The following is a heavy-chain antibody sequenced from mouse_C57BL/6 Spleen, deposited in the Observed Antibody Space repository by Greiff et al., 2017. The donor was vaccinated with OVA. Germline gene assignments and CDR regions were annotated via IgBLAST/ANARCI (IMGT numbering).Heavy chain of an antibody. CDR2: ISDGGSYT. J-gene: IGHJ2*01. CDR3: AREAYDYDDY. D-gene: IGHD2-4*01. CDR1: GFTFSSYA. V-gene: IGHV5-4*01. Sequence: EVKLEESGGGLVKPGGSLKLSCAASGFTFSSYAMSWVRQTPEKRLEWVATISDGGSYTYYPDNVKGRFTIARDNAKNNLYLQMSHLKSEDTAMYYCAREAYDYDDYWGQGTTLTVSS.